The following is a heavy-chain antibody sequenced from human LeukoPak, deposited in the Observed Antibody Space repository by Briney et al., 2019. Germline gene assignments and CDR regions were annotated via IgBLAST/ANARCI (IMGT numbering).Heavy chain of an antibody. D-gene: IGHD3-9*01. CDR1: GGSISSYY. J-gene: IGHJ4*02. V-gene: IGHV4-59*01. CDR3: ASTAARYFDWLLYRPYYFDY. Sequence: KPSEALSLTCTVSGGSISSYYWSWIRQPPGKGLEWIGYIYYSGSTSYNPSLKSRVTISVDTSKNQFSLKLSSVTAADTAVYYCASTAARYFDWLLYRPYYFDYWGQGTLVTVSS. CDR2: IYYSGST.